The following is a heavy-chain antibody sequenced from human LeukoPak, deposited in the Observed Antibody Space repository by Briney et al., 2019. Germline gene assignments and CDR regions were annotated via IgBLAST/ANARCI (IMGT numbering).Heavy chain of an antibody. CDR1: GFSFGTYA. J-gene: IGHJ3*02. CDR3: ARGGSYLSAFDI. V-gene: IGHV3-53*01. D-gene: IGHD1-26*01. Sequence: GGSLRLSCAASGFSFGTYAMHWVRQAPGKGLEWVSIIYSGGSTFYADSVKGRFTISRDNSKNTLYLQMNSLRAEDTAVYYCARGGSYLSAFDIWGQGTMVTVSS. CDR2: IYSGGST.